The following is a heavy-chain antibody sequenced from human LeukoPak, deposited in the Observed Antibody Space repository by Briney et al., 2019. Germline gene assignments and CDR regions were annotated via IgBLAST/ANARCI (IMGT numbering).Heavy chain of an antibody. CDR2: IIPILGIA. Sequence: ASVKVSCKASGGTFSSYAISWVRQAPGQGLEWMGRIIPILGIANYAQKFQGRVTITADKSTSTAYMELSSLRSEDTAVYYCARPSSGYKSSFDYWGQGTLVTVSS. V-gene: IGHV1-69*04. J-gene: IGHJ4*02. D-gene: IGHD6-19*01. CDR3: ARPSSGYKSSFDY. CDR1: GGTFSSYA.